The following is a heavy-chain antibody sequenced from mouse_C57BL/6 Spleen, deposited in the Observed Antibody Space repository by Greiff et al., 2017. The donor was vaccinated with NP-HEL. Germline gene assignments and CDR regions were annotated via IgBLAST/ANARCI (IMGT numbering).Heavy chain of an antibody. CDR2: ISDGGSYT. Sequence: EVQRVESGGGLVKPGGSLKLSCAASGFTFSSYAMSWVRQTPEKRLEWVATISDGGSYTYYPDNVKGRFTISRDNAKNNLYLQMSHLKSEDTAMYYCARGPITTVVATWYWYFDVWGTGTTVTVSS. CDR3: ARGPITTVVATWYWYFDV. V-gene: IGHV5-4*01. J-gene: IGHJ1*03. CDR1: GFTFSSYA. D-gene: IGHD1-1*01.